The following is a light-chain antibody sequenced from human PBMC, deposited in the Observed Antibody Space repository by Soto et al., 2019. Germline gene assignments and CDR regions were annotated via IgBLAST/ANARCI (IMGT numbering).Light chain of an antibody. CDR3: QQYHNLTIT. CDR1: QSISSY. Sequence: DIQMTQSPSSLSASVGDRVTITCRASQSISSYLNWYQQKPGKAPKLLIYAASSLQSGVPSRFSGSGSGTDFNFTISRLQPEDIATYECQQYHNLTITFGQGTRLDIK. V-gene: IGKV1-33*01. CDR2: AAS. J-gene: IGKJ5*01.